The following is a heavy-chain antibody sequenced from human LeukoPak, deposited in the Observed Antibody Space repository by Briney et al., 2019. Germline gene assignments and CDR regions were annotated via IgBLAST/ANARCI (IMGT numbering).Heavy chain of an antibody. CDR1: GFTFSRYW. V-gene: IGHV3-7*04. Sequence: GGSLRLSCAASGFTFSRYWMSWVRQAPGKGLEWVANIKQDGCEKYYVDSVKGRLTISRDNAKNSLYLQMNGLRAEDTVVYYCARAFFYDSSGYYYLVDCWGQGTLVTVSS. J-gene: IGHJ4*02. CDR3: ARAFFYDSSGYYYLVDC. CDR2: IKQDGCEK. D-gene: IGHD3-22*01.